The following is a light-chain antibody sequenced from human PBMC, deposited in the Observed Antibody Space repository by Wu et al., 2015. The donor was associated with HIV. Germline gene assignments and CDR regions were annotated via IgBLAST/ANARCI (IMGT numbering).Light chain of an antibody. CDR3: QQYNSYSAYT. V-gene: IGKV1-5*03. Sequence: DIQMTQSPSSLSASVGDRVTITCRASQGISNFLAWYQQKPGKAPKLLIYKASSLESGVPSRFSGSGSGTEFTLTISSLQPDDFATYYCQQYNSYSAYTFGQGTKLEIK. CDR2: KAS. J-gene: IGKJ2*01. CDR1: QGISNF.